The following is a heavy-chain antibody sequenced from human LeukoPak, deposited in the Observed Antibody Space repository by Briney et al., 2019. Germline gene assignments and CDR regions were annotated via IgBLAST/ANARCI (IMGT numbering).Heavy chain of an antibody. CDR2: IIPIFGTA. J-gene: IGHJ3*02. CDR1: GGTFSSYA. Sequence: SVKVSCKASGGTFSSYAISWVRQAPGQGLEWMGGIIPIFGTANYAQKFQGRVTITADESTSTAYMELSSLRSEDTAVYYCARDQEVVVTAILNAFDIWGQGTMVTVSS. D-gene: IGHD2-21*02. CDR3: ARDQEVVVTAILNAFDI. V-gene: IGHV1-69*13.